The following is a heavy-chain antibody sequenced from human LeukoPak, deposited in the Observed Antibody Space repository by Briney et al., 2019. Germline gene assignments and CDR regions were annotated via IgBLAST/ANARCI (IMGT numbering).Heavy chain of an antibody. Sequence: GGSLRLSCAASGFTFDDNAMHWVRQAPGKGLEWVSGISWNSGSIGYADSVKGRFTISRDNAKNSLYLQMTSLRAEDTALYYCAKDVSYGYRYFDYWGQGTLVTVSS. J-gene: IGHJ4*02. V-gene: IGHV3-9*01. CDR1: GFTFDDNA. D-gene: IGHD5-18*01. CDR3: AKDVSYGYRYFDY. CDR2: ISWNSGSI.